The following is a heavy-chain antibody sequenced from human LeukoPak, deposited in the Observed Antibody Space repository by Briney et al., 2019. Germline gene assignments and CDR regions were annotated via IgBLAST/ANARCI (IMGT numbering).Heavy chain of an antibody. CDR2: IYYSGST. J-gene: IGHJ4*02. CDR1: GGSISSSSYY. D-gene: IGHD3-22*01. CDR3: ARVTYYYDSSGYYFDY. V-gene: IGHV4-39*01. Sequence: SETLSLTCTVSGGSISSSSYYWGWIRHPPGKGLEWIGSIYYSGSTYYNPSLKSRVTISVYTSKIQFSLKLSSVTAADTAVYYCARVTYYYDSSGYYFDYWGQGTLVTVSS.